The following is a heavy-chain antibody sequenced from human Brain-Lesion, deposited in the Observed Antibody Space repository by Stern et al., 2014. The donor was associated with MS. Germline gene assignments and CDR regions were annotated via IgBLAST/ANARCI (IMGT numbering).Heavy chain of an antibody. J-gene: IGHJ4*02. V-gene: IGHV3-30*18. CDR3: AKHLAERPFDY. CDR1: GFTYTDYW. D-gene: IGHD1-1*01. Sequence: AQLVESGGGLVQPGGSLRLSCAASGFTYTDYWMRWVRQAPGKGPEWVAVISNDGNHKYYAGSVKDRFTISRDNSNNTLYLQMNSLRVEDTAVYYCAKHLAERPFDYWGQGTLVTVSS. CDR2: ISNDGNHK.